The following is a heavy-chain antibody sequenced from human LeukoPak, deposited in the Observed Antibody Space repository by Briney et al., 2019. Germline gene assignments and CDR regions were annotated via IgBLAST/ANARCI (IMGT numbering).Heavy chain of an antibody. CDR3: ARSSSGWYGIFQH. D-gene: IGHD6-19*01. Sequence: SETLSLTCTVSGGSISSYYWSWIRQPPGKGLEWIGYIYYSGSTNYNPSLKSRVTISVDTSKNQFSLKLSSVTAADTAVYYCARSSSGWYGIFQHWGQGTLVTVSS. CDR2: IYYSGST. J-gene: IGHJ1*01. V-gene: IGHV4-59*01. CDR1: GGSISSYY.